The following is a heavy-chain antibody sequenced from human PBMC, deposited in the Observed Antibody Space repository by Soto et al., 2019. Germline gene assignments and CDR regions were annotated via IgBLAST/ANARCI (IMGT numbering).Heavy chain of an antibody. J-gene: IGHJ4*02. D-gene: IGHD3-16*01. CDR3: ARNIWGSYPLDY. V-gene: IGHV3-66*01. Sequence: GGSLRLSCAASGFTVSSNYMSWVRQAPGKGLEWVSVIYSGGSTYYADSVKGRFTISRDNSKNTLYLQMNSLRAEDTAVYYCARNIWGSYPLDYWGQGTLVTVSS. CDR2: IYSGGST. CDR1: GFTVSSNY.